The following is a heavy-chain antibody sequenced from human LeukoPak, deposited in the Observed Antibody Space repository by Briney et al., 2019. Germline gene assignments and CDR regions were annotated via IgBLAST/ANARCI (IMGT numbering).Heavy chain of an antibody. CDR2: INSDGSST. CDR3: ARGGRRYQLSDGPWFDP. D-gene: IGHD2-2*01. J-gene: IGHJ5*02. CDR1: GFTFSSYW. V-gene: IGHV3-74*01. Sequence: GGSLRLSCAASGFTFSSYWMHWVRQAPGKGLVWVSRINSDGSSTSYADSVKGRFTISRDNAKNTLYLQMNSLRAEDTAVYYCARGGRRYQLSDGPWFDPWGQGTLVTVSS.